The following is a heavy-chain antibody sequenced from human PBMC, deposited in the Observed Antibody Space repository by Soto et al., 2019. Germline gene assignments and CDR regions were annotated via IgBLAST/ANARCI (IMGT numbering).Heavy chain of an antibody. D-gene: IGHD1-1*01. CDR2: ISESGGNT. CDR3: AKDKPGTTAFDI. V-gene: IGHV3-23*01. CDR1: GVTFRASA. Sequence: AGSLRLCCAASGVTFRASALSGVRQAPGKGLEWDSAISESGGNTYYADSVKGRFTISRDNSKNTLYLQMNSLRAEDTAVYYCAKDKPGTTAFDIWGRGTLVTVSS. J-gene: IGHJ3*02.